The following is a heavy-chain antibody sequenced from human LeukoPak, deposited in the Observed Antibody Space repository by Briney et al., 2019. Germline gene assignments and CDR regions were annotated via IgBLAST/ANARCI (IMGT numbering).Heavy chain of an antibody. CDR1: GFSFMNAW. J-gene: IGHJ4*02. D-gene: IGHD2/OR15-2a*01. Sequence: GGSLRLSCAASGFSFMNAWMIWVRQAPGKGLEWVGRIKSNADGGTPDYAAPARGRFTISRDDSKNTLYLQMNSLKTEDTAVYYCTTFYHEYSPYWGRGTLVTASS. CDR3: TTFYHEYSPY. V-gene: IGHV3-15*01. CDR2: IKSNADGGTP.